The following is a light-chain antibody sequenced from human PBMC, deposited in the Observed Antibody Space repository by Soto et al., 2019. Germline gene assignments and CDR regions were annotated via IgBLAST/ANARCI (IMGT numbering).Light chain of an antibody. Sequence: QSALTQPASVPGSPGQSITISCTGSSSDVGGCNYVSWYQQHPGKAPKLMIYDVTNRPSGVSVRFSGSKSGNTASLTITGLQAEDEADYYCSSYTSSSTFYVLGTGTKVTVL. V-gene: IGLV2-14*01. CDR1: SSDVGGCNY. CDR2: DVT. J-gene: IGLJ1*01. CDR3: SSYTSSSTFYV.